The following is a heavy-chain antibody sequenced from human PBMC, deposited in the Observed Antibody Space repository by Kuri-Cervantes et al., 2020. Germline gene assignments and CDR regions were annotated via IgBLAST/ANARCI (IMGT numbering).Heavy chain of an antibody. CDR3: ARVRPDSSSWYGDY. CDR2: IYYSGST. V-gene: IGHV4-59*01. CDR1: GGSISSYY. Sequence: SETLSLTCTVSGGSISSYYWSWIRQPPGKGLERVGYIYYSGSTNYNPTLKSRVTISVDTSKNQFSLKLSLVTAADTAVYYCARVRPDSSSWYGDYWGQGTLVTVSS. J-gene: IGHJ4*02. D-gene: IGHD6-13*01.